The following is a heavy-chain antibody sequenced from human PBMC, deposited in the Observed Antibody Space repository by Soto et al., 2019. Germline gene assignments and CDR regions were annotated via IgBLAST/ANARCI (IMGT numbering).Heavy chain of an antibody. V-gene: IGHV4-59*01. Sequence: SETLSLTFTVSDGPISTYYWTCILQPPGNGLEWIGFIYHTGRTSYKHSLKSSVTMSVDTSKKQLSLKLSYVTAEDTEVYYCEREAGNCGGDCHQFDSWGQGALVTVSS. CDR1: DGPISTYY. CDR3: EREAGNCGGDCHQFDS. J-gene: IGHJ4*02. CDR2: IYHTGRT. D-gene: IGHD2-21*02.